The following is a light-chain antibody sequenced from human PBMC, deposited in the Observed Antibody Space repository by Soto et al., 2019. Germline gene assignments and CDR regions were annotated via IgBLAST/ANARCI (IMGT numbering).Light chain of an antibody. J-gene: IGKJ4*01. CDR2: GAS. CDR1: QSVSSN. V-gene: IGKV3-15*01. Sequence: EIVMTQSPATLSVSPGERATLSCRASQSVSSNLAWYQQKPGQAPRLLIYGASTRATGIPARFSGSGSETEFTLTISSLQSEDFAVYYCQQYNDWPLTFCGGTKVEIK. CDR3: QQYNDWPLT.